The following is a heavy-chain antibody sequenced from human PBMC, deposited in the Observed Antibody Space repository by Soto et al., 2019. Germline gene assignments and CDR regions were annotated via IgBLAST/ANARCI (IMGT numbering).Heavy chain of an antibody. CDR2: NKSRSDGGGV. J-gene: IGHJ1*01. CDR1: GFILSNVW. CDR3: ATVEQWQWPAD. D-gene: IGHD6-19*01. V-gene: IGHV3-15*07. Sequence: EVQLVDSGEGLVKPGGALRLSCRASGFILSNVWMDWVRQAPGKGREWVARNKSRSDGGGVDDVGAVKGRFILSRDDSTDTQYLKMNGLKTDDAAVYYCATVEQWQWPADWGPGTLVTVSS.